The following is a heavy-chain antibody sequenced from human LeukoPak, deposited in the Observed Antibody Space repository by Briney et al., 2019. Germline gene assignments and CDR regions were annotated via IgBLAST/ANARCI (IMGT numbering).Heavy chain of an antibody. Sequence: SVKVSCKASGGTFSSYAISWVRQAPGQGLEWMGRIIPILGIANYAQKFQGRVTVTADKSTSTAYMELSSLRSEDTAVYYCARVTNVETATILESYGMDVWGQGTTVTVSS. CDR3: ARVTNVETATILESYGMDV. D-gene: IGHD5-24*01. CDR1: GGTFSSYA. V-gene: IGHV1-69*04. CDR2: IIPILGIA. J-gene: IGHJ6*02.